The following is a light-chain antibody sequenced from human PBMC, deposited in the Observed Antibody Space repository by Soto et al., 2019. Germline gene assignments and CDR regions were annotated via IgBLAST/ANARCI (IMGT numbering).Light chain of an antibody. CDR2: DAS. V-gene: IGKV1-5*01. CDR1: QSISIW. CDR3: QQYNRYWT. Sequence: DIQMTQSPSTLSASVGYRVTITCRASQSISIWLAWYQQKPGRAPKLLIYDASNLEAGVPSRFRGSGSETEFTLTISSLFPDDFATYYCQQYNRYWTFGQGTKVDIK. J-gene: IGKJ1*01.